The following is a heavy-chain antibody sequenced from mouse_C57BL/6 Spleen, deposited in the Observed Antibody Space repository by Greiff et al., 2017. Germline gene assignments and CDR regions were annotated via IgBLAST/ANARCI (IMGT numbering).Heavy chain of an antibody. CDR3: ARGTTVVVRDY. J-gene: IGHJ2*01. Sequence: EVQLQQSGPVLVKPGASVKMSCKASGYTFTDYYMNWVKQSHGKSLEWIGVINPYNGGTSYNQKFKGKATLTVDKSSSTAYMVLNSLTSEDSAVYYCARGTTVVVRDYWGQGTTLTVSS. V-gene: IGHV1-19*01. CDR2: INPYNGGT. CDR1: GYTFTDYY. D-gene: IGHD1-1*01.